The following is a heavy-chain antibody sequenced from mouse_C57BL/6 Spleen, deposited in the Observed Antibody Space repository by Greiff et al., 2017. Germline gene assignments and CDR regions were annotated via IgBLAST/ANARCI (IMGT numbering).Heavy chain of an antibody. D-gene: IGHD3-3*01. CDR1: GSTFTSYW. Sequence: VQLKQSGTVLARPGASVKMSCKTSGSTFTSYWMHWVKQRPGQGLEWIGALYPGHSDTSSTQKFKGKAKLTAVTSASTASMALSRLTKEDSAVYYCTRGDGGDAMDYWGQGTSVTVSS. CDR3: TRGDGGDAMDY. J-gene: IGHJ4*01. V-gene: IGHV1-5*01. CDR2: LYPGHSDT.